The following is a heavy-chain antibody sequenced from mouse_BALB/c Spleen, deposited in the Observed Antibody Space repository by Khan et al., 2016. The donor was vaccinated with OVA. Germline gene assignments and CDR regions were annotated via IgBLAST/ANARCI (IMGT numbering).Heavy chain of an antibody. CDR1: AYSITSGYA. CDR2: ISYSGGT. J-gene: IGHJ2*01. V-gene: IGHV3-2*02. D-gene: IGHD1-1*01. CDR3: ARGNYYGYYFDY. Sequence: EVKLEESGPGLVKPSQSLSLTCTVTAYSITSGYAWNWIRQFPGSKLEWMGYISYSGGTSYNPSLKSRISITRDTSKNQFFLQLISVTTEDTATYYCARGNYYGYYFDYWGQGTTLTVSS.